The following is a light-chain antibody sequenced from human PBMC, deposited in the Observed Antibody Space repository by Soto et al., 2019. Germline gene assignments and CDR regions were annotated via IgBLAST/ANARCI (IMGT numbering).Light chain of an antibody. CDR2: KIS. J-gene: IGKJ1*01. CDR1: ETLVHENGDTY. V-gene: IGKV2-24*01. Sequence: DIVMDQTPLSSAVTLGQSASISCKSSETLVHENGDTYLSWLQQRPGQPPRFLIYKISNRFAGVPDRFSGSGGGTDFTLHISRVEAEDVGLYYCMQATGFPRTFGQGTRVE. CDR3: MQATGFPRT.